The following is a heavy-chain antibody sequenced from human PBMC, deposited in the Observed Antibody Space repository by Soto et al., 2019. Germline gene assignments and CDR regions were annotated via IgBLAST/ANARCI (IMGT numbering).Heavy chain of an antibody. J-gene: IGHJ4*02. CDR2: ISHVETT. CDR1: GVTISYGGYS. D-gene: IGHD3-3*01. V-gene: IGHV4-30-2*06. CDR3: ARGGGYDSFDF. Sequence: SETLSLTCSVSGVTISYGGYSWSWIRQSPGKGLEWLGYISHVETTYYNPSFQSRLSLCIDRTRNQFSLSLSSMTPAGKAVYFCARGGGYDSFDFWGQGIQVTVSS.